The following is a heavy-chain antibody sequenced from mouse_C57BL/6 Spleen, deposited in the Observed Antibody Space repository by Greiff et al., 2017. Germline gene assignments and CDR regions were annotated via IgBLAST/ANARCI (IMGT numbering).Heavy chain of an antibody. D-gene: IGHD4-1*01. CDR1: GYTFTSYW. Sequence: QVQLQQPGAELVKPGASVKLSCKASGYTFTSYWMHWVKQRPGQGLEWIGMIHPNSGSTNYNEKFKSKATLTVDKSSSTAYMQLSSLTSEDSAVYYCARSSQTVFCDYWGQGTTLTVSS. V-gene: IGHV1-64*01. J-gene: IGHJ2*01. CDR3: ARSSQTVFCDY. CDR2: IHPNSGST.